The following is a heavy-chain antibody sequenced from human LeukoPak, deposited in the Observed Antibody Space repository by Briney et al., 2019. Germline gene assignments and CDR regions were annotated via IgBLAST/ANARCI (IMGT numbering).Heavy chain of an antibody. V-gene: IGHV1-69*01. CDR3: ARGGSLYDILTGYSMGNWFDP. CDR2: IIPIFGTA. J-gene: IGHJ5*02. Sequence: SVKVSCKASGGTFSSYAISWVRQAPGQGLEWMGGIIPIFGTANYAQKFQGRVTITADESTSTAYMELSSLRSEDTAVYYRARGGSLYDILTGYSMGNWFDPWGQGTLVTVSS. CDR1: GGTFSSYA. D-gene: IGHD3-9*01.